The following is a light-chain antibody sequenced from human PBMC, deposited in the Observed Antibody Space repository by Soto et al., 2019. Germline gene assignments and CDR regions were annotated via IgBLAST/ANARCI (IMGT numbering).Light chain of an antibody. CDR3: SSYTRSATLGV. Sequence: QSALTQPASVSGSPGQSITISCTGTSTDVGGYNYVSWYQQHPGKDPKLMIYDVNNRPSGVSDRFSGSKSGNTASRTISGLQAEDEGDYYCSSYTRSATLGVFGGGTKLTVL. J-gene: IGLJ3*02. V-gene: IGLV2-14*01. CDR2: DVN. CDR1: STDVGGYNY.